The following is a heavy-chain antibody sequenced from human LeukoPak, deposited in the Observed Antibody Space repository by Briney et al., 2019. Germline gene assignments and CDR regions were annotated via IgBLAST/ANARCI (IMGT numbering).Heavy chain of an antibody. V-gene: IGHV4-30-4*08. Sequence: SETLSLTCTVSGGSISSGDYYWSWIRQPPGKGLEWIGYIYYSGSTYYNPSLKSRVTISVDTSKNQFSLKLSSVTAADTAVYYCARVLGYSSSGGGFDYWGQGTLVTVS. CDR3: ARVLGYSSSGGGFDY. D-gene: IGHD6-13*01. CDR1: GGSISSGDYY. CDR2: IYYSGST. J-gene: IGHJ4*02.